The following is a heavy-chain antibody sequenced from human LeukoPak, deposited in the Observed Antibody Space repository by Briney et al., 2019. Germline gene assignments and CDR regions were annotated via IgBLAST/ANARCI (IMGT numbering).Heavy chain of an antibody. D-gene: IGHD3-3*01. Sequence: PGGSLRLSCAASGFTFSSYSMNWVRQAPGKGLEWVSSISSSSSYIYYADSVKGRFTISRDNAKNSLYLQMNSLRAEDTAVYYCARDQYDFWSGYSTPNYWGQRTRVTVSS. J-gene: IGHJ4*02. V-gene: IGHV3-21*01. CDR2: ISSSSSYI. CDR1: GFTFSSYS. CDR3: ARDQYDFWSGYSTPNY.